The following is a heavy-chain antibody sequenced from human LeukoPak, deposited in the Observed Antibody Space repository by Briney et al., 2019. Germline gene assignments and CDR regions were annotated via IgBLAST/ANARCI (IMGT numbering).Heavy chain of an antibody. V-gene: IGHV4-34*01. CDR1: GGSFSGYY. Sequence: PSETLSLTCAVYGGSFSGYYWSWIRQPPGKGLEWIGEINRSGSTNYNPSLKSRVTISVDTSKNQFSLKLSSVTAADTAVYYCARLDCSGGSCYYYYYGMNVWGQGTTVTVSS. J-gene: IGHJ6*02. CDR3: ARLDCSGGSCYYYYYGMNV. CDR2: INRSGST. D-gene: IGHD2-15*01.